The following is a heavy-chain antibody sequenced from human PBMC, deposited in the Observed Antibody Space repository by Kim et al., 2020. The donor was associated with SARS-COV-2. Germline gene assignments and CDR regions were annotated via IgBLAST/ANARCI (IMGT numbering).Heavy chain of an antibody. J-gene: IGHJ6*02. CDR1: GGPVSSANYY. D-gene: IGHD2-2*01. CDR2: IFYTGTA. Sequence: SETLSLTCTVSGGPVSSANYYWTWIRQPPGKGLELVGYIFYTGTATYNSSLQSRVTMSVDTSKNQFSLKLTSFTAADTAGYYCARDSSLGGLDVWGQGTT. CDR3: ARDSSLGGLDV. V-gene: IGHV4-61*01.